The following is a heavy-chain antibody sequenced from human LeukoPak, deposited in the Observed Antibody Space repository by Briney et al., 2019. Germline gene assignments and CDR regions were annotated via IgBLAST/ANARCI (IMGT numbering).Heavy chain of an antibody. V-gene: IGHV3-23*01. D-gene: IGHD2-2*01. J-gene: IGHJ4*02. CDR2: ISGSGGST. CDR3: AKDAPVNIVVVPAANS. CDR1: GFTFSGYA. Sequence: GGSLRLSCAASGFTFSGYAMSWVRQAPGKGLEWVSAISGSGGSTYYADSVKGRFTISRDNSKNTLYLQMNSLRAEDTAVYYCAKDAPVNIVVVPAANSWGQGTLVTVSS.